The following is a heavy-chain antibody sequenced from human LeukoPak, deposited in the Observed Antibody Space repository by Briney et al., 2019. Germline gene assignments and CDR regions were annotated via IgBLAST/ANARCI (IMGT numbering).Heavy chain of an antibody. V-gene: IGHV2-5*02. J-gene: IGHJ4*02. D-gene: IGHD6-13*01. Sequence: SGPTLVNPTPTLTLTCTFSGFSISSRGVGVGWIRQPPGKSLEWLALIYWDDDKRYSPSVKSRLTTTKDTSKNQVVLTMTNMDPVDTATYYCAHIGPIATFEYWGQGTLVTVSS. CDR3: AHIGPIATFEY. CDR1: GFSISSRGVG. CDR2: IYWDDDK.